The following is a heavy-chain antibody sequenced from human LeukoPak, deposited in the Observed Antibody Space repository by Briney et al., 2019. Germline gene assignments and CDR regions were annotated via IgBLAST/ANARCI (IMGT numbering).Heavy chain of an antibody. CDR2: IYYSGST. J-gene: IGHJ6*02. Sequence: PSQTLSLTCTVSGGSISSGGYYWSWIRQHPGKGLEWIGYIYYSGSTYYNPSLKSRVTISVDTSKNQFSLKLSSVTAADTAVYYCARDSSGYDSGYYYGMDVWGQGTTVTVSS. CDR1: GGSISSGGYY. D-gene: IGHD5-12*01. V-gene: IGHV4-31*03. CDR3: ARDSSGYDSGYYYGMDV.